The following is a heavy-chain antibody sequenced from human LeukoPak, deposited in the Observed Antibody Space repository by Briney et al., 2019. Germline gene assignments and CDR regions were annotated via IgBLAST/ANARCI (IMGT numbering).Heavy chain of an antibody. J-gene: IGHJ4*02. CDR2: INWNGGST. Sequence: GGSLRLSCGASGFTFDDYGMSWVRQAPGKGLEWVSGINWNGGSTGYAESVKGRLTISRDNAKNSLYLQMNSLRAEDTAVYYCARKRGYSGYDFWGQGTLVTVSS. CDR3: ARKRGYSGYDF. D-gene: IGHD5-12*01. CDR1: GFTFDDYG. V-gene: IGHV3-20*04.